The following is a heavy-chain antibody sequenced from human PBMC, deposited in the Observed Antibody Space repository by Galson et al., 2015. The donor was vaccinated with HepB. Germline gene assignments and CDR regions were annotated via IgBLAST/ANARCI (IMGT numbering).Heavy chain of an antibody. Sequence: SLRLSCAASGFTFSDYYMIWIRQAPEKGLEWVSYISSSPTYTDYADSVKGRFTISRDDANNSLYLQMDSLRAEDTAVYYCARDGDFGLPTTWGQGTTVTVSS. D-gene: IGHD4-17*01. V-gene: IGHV3-11*06. CDR3: ARDGDFGLPTT. J-gene: IGHJ6*02. CDR1: GFTFSDYY. CDR2: ISSSPTYT.